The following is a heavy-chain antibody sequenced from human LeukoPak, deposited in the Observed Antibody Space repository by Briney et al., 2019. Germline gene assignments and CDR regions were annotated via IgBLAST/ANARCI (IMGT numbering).Heavy chain of an antibody. D-gene: IGHD3-22*01. V-gene: IGHV5-51*01. CDR3: ATAGGDSSGLDAFDI. J-gene: IGHJ3*02. Sequence: GESLKISCKGSGYSFTSYWIGWVRQMSGKGLEWMGIIYPGDSDTRYSPSFQGQVTISADKSISTAYLQWSSLKASDTAMYYCATAGGDSSGLDAFDIWGQGTMVTVSS. CDR2: IYPGDSDT. CDR1: GYSFTSYW.